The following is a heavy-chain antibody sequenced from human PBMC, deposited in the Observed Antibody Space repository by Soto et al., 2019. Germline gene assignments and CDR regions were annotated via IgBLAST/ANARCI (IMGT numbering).Heavy chain of an antibody. Sequence: EVELVESGGGVVGPGGSLRLSCAASGFRFDDFGMSWVRQAPGKGLEWVSGITWNSGSTGYADSVKGRFRISRDNAKNSLYLQMDSLRAEDTAFYYCARDGGVAVAVDAFDLWGQGTMVTVSS. CDR1: GFRFDDFG. V-gene: IGHV3-20*04. CDR2: ITWNSGST. CDR3: ARDGGVAVAVDAFDL. J-gene: IGHJ3*01. D-gene: IGHD6-19*01.